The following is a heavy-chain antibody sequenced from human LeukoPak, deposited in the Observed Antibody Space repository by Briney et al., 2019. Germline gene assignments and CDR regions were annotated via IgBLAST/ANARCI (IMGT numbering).Heavy chain of an antibody. V-gene: IGHV3-30-3*01. CDR3: ARGRYSSGWDDPRIDY. J-gene: IGHJ4*02. Sequence: PGGSLRLSCAASRFTFSSYAMHWVRQAPGKGLEWVAVISYDGSNKYYADSVKGRFTISRDNSKNTLYLQMNSLRAEDTAVYYCARGRYSSGWDDPRIDYWGQGTLVTVSS. CDR2: ISYDGSNK. D-gene: IGHD6-19*01. CDR1: RFTFSSYA.